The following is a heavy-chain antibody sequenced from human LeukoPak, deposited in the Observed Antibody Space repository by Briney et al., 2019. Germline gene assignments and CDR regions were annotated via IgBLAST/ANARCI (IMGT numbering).Heavy chain of an antibody. CDR3: ARDPNSSDYYNSSGYYQLDAFDI. CDR2: ISSSSSTI. D-gene: IGHD3-22*01. V-gene: IGHV3-11*04. Sequence: GSLRLSCAASGFTFSDYYMSWIRQAPGKGLEWVSYISSSSSTIYYADSVKGRFTISRDNAKNSLYLQMNSLRAEDTAVYYCARDPNSSDYYNSSGYYQLDAFDIWGQGTMVTVSS. J-gene: IGHJ3*02. CDR1: GFTFSDYY.